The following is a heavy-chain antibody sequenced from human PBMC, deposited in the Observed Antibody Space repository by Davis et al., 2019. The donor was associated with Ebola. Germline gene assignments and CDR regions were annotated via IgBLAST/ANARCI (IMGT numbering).Heavy chain of an antibody. V-gene: IGHV3-11*06. Sequence: GESLKISCAASGFTFSDHYMTWIRQAPGRGLEWVSYISGGSSYTNYADSVKGRFTISRDNAKNSLYLQMNSLRDEDTAVYYCARGRVGELLAWVYWGQGTLVTVSS. CDR1: GFTFSDHY. CDR3: ARGRVGELLAWVY. D-gene: IGHD3-10*01. CDR2: ISGGSSYT. J-gene: IGHJ4*02.